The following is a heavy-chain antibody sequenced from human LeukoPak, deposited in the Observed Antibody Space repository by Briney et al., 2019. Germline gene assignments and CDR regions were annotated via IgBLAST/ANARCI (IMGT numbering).Heavy chain of an antibody. CDR2: IYYSGST. Sequence: PSETLSLTCTVSGGSISSSDYYWSWIRQPPGKGLEWIGYIYYSGSTYYNPSLRSRITISVDTSKHQFSLKLSSVTAADTAVYYCARAGNRYYYYMDVWGKGTTVTVSS. J-gene: IGHJ6*03. CDR3: ARAGNRYYYYMDV. CDR1: GGSISSSDYY. V-gene: IGHV4-30-4*08. D-gene: IGHD1-14*01.